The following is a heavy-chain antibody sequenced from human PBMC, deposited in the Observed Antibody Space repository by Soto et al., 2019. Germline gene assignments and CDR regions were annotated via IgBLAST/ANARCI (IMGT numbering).Heavy chain of an antibody. V-gene: IGHV4-34*01. D-gene: IGHD3-9*01. CDR3: GRLDFLTPDGTDISDV. J-gene: IGHJ3*01. Sequence: QVQLQQWGAGLLKPSETLSLTCAVYGGSVSGYYWIWIRQPPGKGLEWIGDISHSGNTNYNASLNSRVTISIDNSKNQFALKLTSVTAADTAVYSCGRLDFLTPDGTDISDVWGQGTMVTVSS. CDR1: GGSVSGYY. CDR2: ISHSGNT.